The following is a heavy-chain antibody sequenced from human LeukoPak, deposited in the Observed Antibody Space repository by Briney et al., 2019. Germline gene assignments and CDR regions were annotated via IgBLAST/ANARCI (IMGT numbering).Heavy chain of an antibody. CDR2: INHSGST. CDR3: AILHIQLLYGYWFDP. CDR1: GGSFSGYY. D-gene: IGHD2-2*02. V-gene: IGHV4-34*01. Sequence: SETLSLTCAVYGGSFSGYYWSWIRQPPGKGLEWIGEINHSGSTNYNPSLKSRVTITVDTSKNQFPLKLSSVTAADTAVYYCAILHIQLLYGYWFDPWGQGTLVTVSS. J-gene: IGHJ5*02.